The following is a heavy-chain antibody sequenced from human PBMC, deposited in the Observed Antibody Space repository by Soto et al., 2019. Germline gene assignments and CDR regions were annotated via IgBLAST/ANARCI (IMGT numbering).Heavy chain of an antibody. D-gene: IGHD6-19*01. Sequence: QVQLVQSGAEVKKPGSSVKVSCKASGGTFSSYAISWVRQAPGQGLEWMGGIIPIFGTANYAQKFQGRVMITADESTSTAYMELSSLRSEDTAVYYCAGLAVAGEGLYYFDYWGQGTLVTVSS. CDR3: AGLAVAGEGLYYFDY. J-gene: IGHJ4*02. CDR1: GGTFSSYA. CDR2: IIPIFGTA. V-gene: IGHV1-69*01.